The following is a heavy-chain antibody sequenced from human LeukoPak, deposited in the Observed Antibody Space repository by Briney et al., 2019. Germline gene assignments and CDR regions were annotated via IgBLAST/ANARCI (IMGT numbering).Heavy chain of an antibody. CDR1: GFTFSSYW. D-gene: IGHD3-3*01. V-gene: IGHV3-74*01. Sequence: GGSLRLSCAASGFTFSSYWMHWVRQAPGKGLVWVSRITPDGTSTTYADSVKGRFTISRDNAKNTLYVQMNSLRAEDTAVYYCARGAFGVYAFDIWGQGTMVTVSS. J-gene: IGHJ3*02. CDR3: ARGAFGVYAFDI. CDR2: ITPDGTST.